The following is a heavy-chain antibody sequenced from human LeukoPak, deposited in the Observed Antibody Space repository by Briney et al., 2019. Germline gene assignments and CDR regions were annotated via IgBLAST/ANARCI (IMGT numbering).Heavy chain of an antibody. D-gene: IGHD3-10*01. Sequence: GGSLRLSCAASGFTFSDYYMSWIRQAPGKGLEWASYISSSGSTIYYADSVKGRFTISRDNAKNSLYLQMNSLRAEDTAVYYCARDAPIWFGEFQAEYYYYGMDVWGQGTTVTVSS. V-gene: IGHV3-11*01. J-gene: IGHJ6*02. CDR3: ARDAPIWFGEFQAEYYYYGMDV. CDR1: GFTFSDYY. CDR2: ISSSGSTI.